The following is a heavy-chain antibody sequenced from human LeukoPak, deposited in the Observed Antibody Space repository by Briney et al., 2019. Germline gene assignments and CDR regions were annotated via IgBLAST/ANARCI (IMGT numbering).Heavy chain of an antibody. CDR3: ARTIWTTVTTLLDYYYMDV. D-gene: IGHD4-17*01. CDR1: GGSISSYY. V-gene: IGHV4-59*12. CDR2: IYYSGST. Sequence: SETLSLTCTVSGGSISSYYWSWIRQPPGKGLEWIAYIYYSGSTEYNPSLKSQVTISVDTSKNQFSLKLSSVTAADTAVYYCARTIWTTVTTLLDYYYMDVWGKGTTVTISS. J-gene: IGHJ6*03.